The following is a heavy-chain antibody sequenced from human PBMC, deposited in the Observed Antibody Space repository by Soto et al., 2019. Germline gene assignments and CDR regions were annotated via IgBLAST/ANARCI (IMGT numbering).Heavy chain of an antibody. V-gene: IGHV2-26*01. CDR3: ARLGGGGYDWGDFDY. J-gene: IGHJ4*02. CDR2: IFSNDEK. CDR1: GFSLSNASMG. Sequence: QVTLKESGPVLVKPTETLTLTCTVSGFSLSNASMGVSWNRQPPGKVLEWLAHIFSNDEKSYSTSLQSRLTIDKTTSQSRVVLTMSDMDPVDTATYYSARLGGGGYDWGDFDYWGERSLVTVSS. D-gene: IGHD5-12*01.